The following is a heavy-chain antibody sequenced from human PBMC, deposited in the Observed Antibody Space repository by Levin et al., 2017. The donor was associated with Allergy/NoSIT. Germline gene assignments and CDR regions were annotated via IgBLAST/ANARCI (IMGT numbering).Heavy chain of an antibody. J-gene: IGHJ6*02. CDR3: ASSKCKWELAYYYYGMDI. CDR1: GGSISSYY. V-gene: IGHV4-59*01. Sequence: GSLRLSCTVSGGSISSYYWSWIRQPPGKGLEWIGYIYYSGSTNYNPSLKSRVTISVDTSTNQFSLKLSSVTAADTAVYYCASSKCKWELAYYYYGMDIWGQGTTVTVSS. CDR2: IYYSGST. D-gene: IGHD1-26*01.